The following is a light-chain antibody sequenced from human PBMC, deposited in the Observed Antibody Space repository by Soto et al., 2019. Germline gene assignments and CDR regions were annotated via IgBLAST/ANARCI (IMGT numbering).Light chain of an antibody. V-gene: IGKV1-39*01. J-gene: IGKJ5*01. Sequence: DIQMTQSPSSLSAPVGDRVTIPCRASQSISSYLNWYQQKPGKAPKLLIYAASSLQSGVPSRFSGSGSGTDFTLTISSLQPEDFATYYCQQSYSTPITFGQGTRLEIK. CDR3: QQSYSTPIT. CDR1: QSISSY. CDR2: AAS.